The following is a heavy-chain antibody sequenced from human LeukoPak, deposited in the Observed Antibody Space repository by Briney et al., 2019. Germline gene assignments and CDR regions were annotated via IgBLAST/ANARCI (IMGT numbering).Heavy chain of an antibody. J-gene: IGHJ4*02. CDR3: ARDLRAATEIY. V-gene: IGHV1-2*02. CDR1: GYTFTGYY. Sequence: ASVKVSYKASGYTFTGYYMHWVRQAPGQGLEWMGWIDPNSGGTEYAQKFQGRVTMTRDTSISTAYMELSSLRSDDTAMYYCARDLRAATEIYWGQGTLVTVSS. D-gene: IGHD5-12*01. CDR2: IDPNSGGT.